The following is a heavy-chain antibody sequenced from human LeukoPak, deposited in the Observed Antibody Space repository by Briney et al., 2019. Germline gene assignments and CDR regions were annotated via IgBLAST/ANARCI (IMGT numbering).Heavy chain of an antibody. Sequence: PSETLSLTCTVSGGSISSSDYYWGWIRQPPGKGLEWIGSFYYSESTHYNPSLKSRVTISVDTSKNQFSLKLSSVTAADTAVYYCARLPTTAQRNYYFDYWGQGTLVTVSS. V-gene: IGHV4-39*01. CDR2: FYYSEST. D-gene: IGHD2-21*02. J-gene: IGHJ4*02. CDR3: ARLPTTAQRNYYFDY. CDR1: GGSISSSDYY.